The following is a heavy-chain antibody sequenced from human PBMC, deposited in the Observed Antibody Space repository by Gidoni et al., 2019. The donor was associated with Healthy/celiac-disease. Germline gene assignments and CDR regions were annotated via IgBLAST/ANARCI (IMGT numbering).Heavy chain of an antibody. CDR3: AKDKLSGYYDSSGPSFDY. J-gene: IGHJ4*02. CDR1: GFTFDDYA. CDR2: ISWNSGRI. D-gene: IGHD3-22*01. Sequence: EVQLVESGGGLVQPGRSLSLFCAASGFTFDDYAMHWVRQAPGKGLEWVSGISWNSGRIGYADSVKSRFTISRDKAKNYLYLQMNSLRAEDTALYYCAKDKLSGYYDSSGPSFDYWGQGTLVTVSS. V-gene: IGHV3-9*01.